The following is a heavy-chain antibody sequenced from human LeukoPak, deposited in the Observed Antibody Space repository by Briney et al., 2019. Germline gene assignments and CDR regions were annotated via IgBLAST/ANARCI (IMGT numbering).Heavy chain of an antibody. CDR2: ISYDGSNK. J-gene: IGHJ4*02. Sequence: GSLRLSCAASGFTFSSYAMHWVRQAPGKGLEWVAVISYDGSNKYYADSVKGRFTISRDNSKNTLYLQMNSLRAEDTAVYYCVRDLGGRSGHWGQGTLVTVSS. CDR1: GFTFSSYA. D-gene: IGHD1-26*01. V-gene: IGHV3-30-3*01. CDR3: VRDLGGRSGH.